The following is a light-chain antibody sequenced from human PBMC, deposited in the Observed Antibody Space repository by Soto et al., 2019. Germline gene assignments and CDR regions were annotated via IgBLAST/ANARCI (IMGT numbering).Light chain of an antibody. CDR2: DAS. J-gene: IGKJ1*01. Sequence: DIQMTQSPSTLSASVGGTVNISCRASQSISSWLAWYQQKPGKAPKLLIYDASSLESGVPSRFSGSGSATEFTLTISDLQPDDFATYYCQQYQSDTWTFGQGTKVDI. CDR1: QSISSW. V-gene: IGKV1-5*01. CDR3: QQYQSDTWT.